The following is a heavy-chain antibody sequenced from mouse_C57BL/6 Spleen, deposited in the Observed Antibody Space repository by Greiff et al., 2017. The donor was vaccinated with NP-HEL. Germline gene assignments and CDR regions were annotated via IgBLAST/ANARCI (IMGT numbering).Heavy chain of an antibody. J-gene: IGHJ4*01. D-gene: IGHD2-4*01. CDR1: GYSFTDYN. CDR2: INPNYGTT. Sequence: EVQLQQSGPELVKPGASVKISCKASGYSFTDYNMNWVKQSNGKSLEWIGVINPNYGTTSYNQKFKGKATLTVDQSSSTAYMQLNSLTSEDSAVYYCATRYDYDGDYYAMDYWGQGTSVTVSS. V-gene: IGHV1-39*01. CDR3: ATRYDYDGDYYAMDY.